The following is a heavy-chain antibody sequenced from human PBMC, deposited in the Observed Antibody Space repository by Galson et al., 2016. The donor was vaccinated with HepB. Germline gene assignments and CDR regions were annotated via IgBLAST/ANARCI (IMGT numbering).Heavy chain of an antibody. CDR2: IYSDGST. Sequence: SLRLSCAASGFSVSGNYMSWVRQAPGKGLEWLSVIYSDGSTSHIDSVKGRFTISNDKSKNTLYLQMNSLRVDDTDVYYCARAPHDYGDYIDGFDVWGQGPMVTVSS. CDR1: GFSVSGNY. J-gene: IGHJ3*01. D-gene: IGHD4-17*01. CDR3: ARAPHDYGDYIDGFDV. V-gene: IGHV3-53*01.